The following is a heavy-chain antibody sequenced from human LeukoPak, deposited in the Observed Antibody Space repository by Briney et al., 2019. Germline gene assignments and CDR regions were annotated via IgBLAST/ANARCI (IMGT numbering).Heavy chain of an antibody. J-gene: IGHJ5*02. D-gene: IGHD3-3*01. Sequence: SETLSLTCTVSGGSISSYYCSWIRQPPGEGREWIGYIYYSGSTNYNPSLKSRVTISVDTSKNQFSLKLSSVTAADTAVYYSARVRPLRFLEWLPTEQVFWFDPWGQGTLVTVSS. CDR1: GGSISSYY. CDR3: ARVRPLRFLEWLPTEQVFWFDP. V-gene: IGHV4-59*01. CDR2: IYYSGST.